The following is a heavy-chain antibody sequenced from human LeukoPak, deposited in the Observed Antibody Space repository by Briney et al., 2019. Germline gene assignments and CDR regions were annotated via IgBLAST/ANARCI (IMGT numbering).Heavy chain of an antibody. V-gene: IGHV4-38-2*02. D-gene: IGHD2-2*01. CDR2: IYHSGST. CDR3: ARDLLNRYCSSTSCPGWFDP. CDR1: GYSLSSGYY. Sequence: SETLSLTCAVSGYSLSSGYYWGWIRQPPGKGLEWIGSIYHSGSTYYNPSLKSRVTISVDTSKNQFSLKLSSVTAADTAVYYCARDLLNRYCSSTSCPGWFDPWGQGTLVTVSS. J-gene: IGHJ5*02.